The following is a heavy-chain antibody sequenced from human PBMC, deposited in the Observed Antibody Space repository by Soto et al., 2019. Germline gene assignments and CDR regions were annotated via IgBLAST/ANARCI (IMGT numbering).Heavy chain of an antibody. CDR2: INHSGST. Sequence: SETLSLTCAVYGGSFSGYYWSWSRQPPGKGLEWIGEINHSGSTNYNPSLKSRVTISVDTSKNQFSLKLSSVTAADTAVYYCARGDQLLYDDWGQGTLVTVSS. J-gene: IGHJ4*02. V-gene: IGHV4-34*01. CDR3: ARGDQLLYDD. CDR1: GGSFSGYY. D-gene: IGHD2-2*01.